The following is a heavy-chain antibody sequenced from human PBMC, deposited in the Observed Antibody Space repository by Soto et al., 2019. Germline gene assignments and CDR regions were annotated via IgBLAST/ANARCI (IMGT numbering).Heavy chain of an antibody. Sequence: GASVKVSCKASGYTFTGYYMHWVRQAPGQGLEWKGWINPNSGGTNYAQKFQGWVTMTRDTSISTAYMELSRLRSDDTAVYYCARGIKYDFWSGYPRYYGMDVWGQGTTVTVSS. CDR2: INPNSGGT. V-gene: IGHV1-2*04. CDR1: GYTFTGYY. CDR3: ARGIKYDFWSGYPRYYGMDV. D-gene: IGHD3-3*01. J-gene: IGHJ6*02.